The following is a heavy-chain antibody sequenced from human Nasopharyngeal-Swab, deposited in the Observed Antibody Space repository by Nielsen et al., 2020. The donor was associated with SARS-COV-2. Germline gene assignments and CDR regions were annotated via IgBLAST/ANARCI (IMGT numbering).Heavy chain of an antibody. CDR1: GGSISSSSYY. D-gene: IGHD6-19*01. J-gene: IGHJ4*02. V-gene: IGHV4-39*07. CDR3: ARGRVGGWRNPFDY. Sequence: AGSLRLSCTVSGGSISSSSYYWGWIRQPPGKGLEWLGEINHSGSTNYNSPLKSRVTISVDTSKNQFSLKLSSVTAADTAVYYCARGRVGGWRNPFDYWGQGTLVTVSS. CDR2: INHSGST.